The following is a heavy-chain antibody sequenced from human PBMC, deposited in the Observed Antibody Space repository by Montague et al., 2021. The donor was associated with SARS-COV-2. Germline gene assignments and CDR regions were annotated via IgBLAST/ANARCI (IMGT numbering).Heavy chain of an antibody. V-gene: IGHV4-39*07. CDR3: ASGWTLFD. J-gene: IGHJ4*02. CDR2: IYYSGST. CDR1: GGSVSSSSYY. D-gene: IGHD6-19*01. Sequence: SETLSLTCTVSGGSVSSSSYYWGWIRQPPGKGLEWIGSIYYSGSTYYNPSLKSRVTTSVDTSKNQFSLKLTSATAADTAVYYCASGWTLFDWGQGTLVTVSS.